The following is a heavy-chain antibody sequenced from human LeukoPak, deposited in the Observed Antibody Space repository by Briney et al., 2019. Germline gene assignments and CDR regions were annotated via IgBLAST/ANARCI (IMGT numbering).Heavy chain of an antibody. V-gene: IGHV1-18*01. D-gene: IGHD4-11*01. CDR1: GYTFTSYG. CDR2: ISAYNGNT. J-gene: IGHJ4*02. CDR3: ARADAMTTVSRNFDY. Sequence: GASVKVSCKASGYTFTSYGISWVRPAPGQGLEWMGWISAYNGNTNYAQKLQGRVTMTTDTSTSTAYMELRSLRSDDTAVYYCARADAMTTVSRNFDYWGQGTLVTVSS.